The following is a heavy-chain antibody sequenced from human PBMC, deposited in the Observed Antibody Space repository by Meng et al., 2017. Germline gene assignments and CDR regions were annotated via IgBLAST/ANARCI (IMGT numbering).Heavy chain of an antibody. Sequence: ASVKVSCKASGYTFTGYYMHWVRQAPGQGLEWMGRINPNSGGTNYAQKFQGRVTMTRDTSISTAYMELSRLRSDDTAVYYWARSGHYDFWSGYYIAPYYFDYWGQGTLVTVSS. V-gene: IGHV1-2*06. J-gene: IGHJ4*02. CDR3: ARSGHYDFWSGYYIAPYYFDY. D-gene: IGHD3-3*01. CDR1: GYTFTGYY. CDR2: INPNSGGT.